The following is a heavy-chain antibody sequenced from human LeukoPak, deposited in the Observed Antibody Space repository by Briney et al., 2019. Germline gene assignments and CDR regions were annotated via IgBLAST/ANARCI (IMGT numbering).Heavy chain of an antibody. CDR1: GYTFTSYG. CDR3: ARGGPPAPYSSSWLVSADY. D-gene: IGHD6-13*01. J-gene: IGHJ4*02. Sequence: ASVKVSCKASGYTFTSYGISWVRQAPGQGLEWMGWISAYNGNTNYAQKLQGRVTMTTDTSTSTAYMELRSLRSDDTAVYYCARGGPPAPYSSSWLVSADYWGQGTLVTVSS. CDR2: ISAYNGNT. V-gene: IGHV1-18*01.